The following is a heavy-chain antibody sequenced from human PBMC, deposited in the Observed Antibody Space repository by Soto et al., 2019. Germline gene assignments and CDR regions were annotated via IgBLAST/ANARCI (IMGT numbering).Heavy chain of an antibody. V-gene: IGHV4-39*01. CDR2: IYYSGST. CDR3: ARRAGVVVVAATRWKYGMDV. J-gene: IGHJ6*02. D-gene: IGHD2-15*01. Sequence: QLQLQESGPGLVKPSETLSLTCTVSGGSISSSSYYWGWIRQPPGKGLEWIGSIYYSGSTYYNPSLKSRVTISVDTSKNQFSLKLSSVTAADTAVYYCARRAGVVVVAATRWKYGMDVWGQGTTVTVSS. CDR1: GGSISSSSYY.